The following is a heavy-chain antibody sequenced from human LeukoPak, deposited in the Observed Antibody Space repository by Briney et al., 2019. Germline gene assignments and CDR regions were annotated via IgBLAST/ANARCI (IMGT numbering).Heavy chain of an antibody. D-gene: IGHD6-19*01. Sequence: PSETLSLTCTVSGGXISSGGYYWSWIRQHPGKGLEWLGYIYYSGSTYYNPSLKSRVTISVDTSKNQFSLKLSSVTAADTAVYYCARSGGTSIAVAGHSEYFQHWGQGTLVTVSS. CDR2: IYYSGST. V-gene: IGHV4-31*03. J-gene: IGHJ1*01. CDR1: GGXISSGGYY. CDR3: ARSGGTSIAVAGHSEYFQH.